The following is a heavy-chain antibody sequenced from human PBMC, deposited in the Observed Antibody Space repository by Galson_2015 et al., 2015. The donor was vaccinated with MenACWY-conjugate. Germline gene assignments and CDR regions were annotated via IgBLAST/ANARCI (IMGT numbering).Heavy chain of an antibody. CDR2: IKQDGTEI. D-gene: IGHD3-10*01. CDR3: ARGFISPTY. Sequence: SLRLSCAASGFTFSTYWMSWVRQAPGKGLEWVASIKQDGTEISYVDSMKGRFTISRDNAKSSLYLQLNSLRAEDTAVYYCARGFISPTYWGQGTLVTVSS. V-gene: IGHV3-7*03. J-gene: IGHJ4*02. CDR1: GFTFSTYW.